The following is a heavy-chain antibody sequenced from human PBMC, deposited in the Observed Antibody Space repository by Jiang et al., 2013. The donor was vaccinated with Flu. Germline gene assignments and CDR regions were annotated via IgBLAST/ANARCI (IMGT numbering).Heavy chain of an antibody. V-gene: IGHV4-34*01. CDR1: GGSFSGYY. J-gene: IGHJ5*02. Sequence: LLKPSETLSLTCAVYGGSFSGYYWSWIRQPPGKGLEWIGEINHSGSTNYNPSLKSRVTISVDTSKNQFSLKLSSVTAADTAVYYCARGSGIFGVYWFDPWGQGTLVTVSS. D-gene: IGHD3-3*01. CDR2: INHSGST. CDR3: ARGSGIFGVYWFDP.